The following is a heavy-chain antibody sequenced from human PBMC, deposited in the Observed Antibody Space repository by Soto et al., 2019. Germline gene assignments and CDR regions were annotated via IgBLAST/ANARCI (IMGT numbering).Heavy chain of an antibody. D-gene: IGHD4-17*01. CDR3: ARSMTTVVTLDY. CDR1: GGPLTSVRYY. CDR2: IYYSGST. J-gene: IGHJ4*02. V-gene: IGHV4-39*01. Sequence: SETLSLTCTVSGGPLTSVRYYWCWLRQPPGKGLEWIGSIYYSGSTYYNPSLKSRVTISVDTSKNQFSLKLSSVTAADTAVYYCARSMTTVVTLDYWGQGTLVT.